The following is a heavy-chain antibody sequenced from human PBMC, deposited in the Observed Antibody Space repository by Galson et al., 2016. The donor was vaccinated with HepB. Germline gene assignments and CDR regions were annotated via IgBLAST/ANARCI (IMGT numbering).Heavy chain of an antibody. J-gene: IGHJ6*02. CDR1: GFTFDRHA. CDR3: AKDRDIIVRTVHRMDV. V-gene: IGHV3-23*01. Sequence: SLRLSCAGSGFTFDRHAMNWVRQAPGKGLEWVSGIGSIGGSTHYADSVKGRFTISRDNSQNTIYLQINQLRAGDTAVHYGAKDRDIIVRTVHRMDVWGHEATVTVSS. CDR2: IGSIGGST. D-gene: IGHD3-22*01.